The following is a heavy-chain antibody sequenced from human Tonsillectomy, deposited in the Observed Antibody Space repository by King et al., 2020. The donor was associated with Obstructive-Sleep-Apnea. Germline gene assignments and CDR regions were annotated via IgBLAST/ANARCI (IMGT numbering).Heavy chain of an antibody. Sequence: QLQESGPGLVKPSETLSLTCTVSGGSISSSSYYWGWIRQPPGKGLEWIGSIYYSGSTYYNPSLKSRVTISVDTSKNQFSLKLSSVTAADTAVYYCAGGEAGYYDILTGYYRPFDYWGQGTLVTVSS. CDR3: AGGEAGYYDILTGYYRPFDY. D-gene: IGHD3-9*01. CDR1: GGSISSSSYY. J-gene: IGHJ4*02. CDR2: IYYSGST. V-gene: IGHV4-39*07.